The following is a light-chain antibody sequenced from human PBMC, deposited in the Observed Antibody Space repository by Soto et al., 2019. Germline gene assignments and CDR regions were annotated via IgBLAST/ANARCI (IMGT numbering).Light chain of an antibody. CDR3: QQRTRWPMT. Sequence: EIMLTQHTATLSVSPGERVTLSCMASQNLHSFLNWYQQRPGQAPRPLIYDGSKRAAGVPDRISGDGSGTDYTLTISSLEPEDFAVYYCQQRTRWPMTFGQGTRLEIK. J-gene: IGKJ5*01. CDR2: DGS. CDR1: QNLHSF. V-gene: IGKV3-11*01.